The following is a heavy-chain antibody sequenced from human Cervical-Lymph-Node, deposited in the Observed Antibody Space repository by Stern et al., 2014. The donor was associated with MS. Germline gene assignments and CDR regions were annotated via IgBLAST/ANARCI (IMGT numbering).Heavy chain of an antibody. Sequence: VQLVQSGAEVKKPGESLKISCKDSGYNFATSWIGWVRQMPGKGLEWMGLIYPGDPDTRYGPSFQGQVTISADKSINPAYLQWSSLKASDTAMYYCARQLGGGRNECVRAFNVWGQGTMVTVSS. CDR3: ARQLGGGRNECVRAFNV. D-gene: IGHD3-16*01. CDR1: GYNFATSW. J-gene: IGHJ3*01. CDR2: IYPGDPDT. V-gene: IGHV5-51*01.